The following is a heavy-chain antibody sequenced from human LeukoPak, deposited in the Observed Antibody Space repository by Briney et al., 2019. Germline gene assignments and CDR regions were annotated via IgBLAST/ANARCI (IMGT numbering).Heavy chain of an antibody. CDR1: GFTFSSYG. Sequence: GGSLRLSCAASGFTFSSYGMSWVRQAPGKGLEWVSAISGSGGSTYYADSVKGRFTISRDNSKNTLYLQMNSLRAEDTAVYYCAKTSPDTAMVVYYFDYWGQGTLVTVSS. J-gene: IGHJ4*02. V-gene: IGHV3-23*01. D-gene: IGHD5-18*01. CDR3: AKTSPDTAMVVYYFDY. CDR2: ISGSGGST.